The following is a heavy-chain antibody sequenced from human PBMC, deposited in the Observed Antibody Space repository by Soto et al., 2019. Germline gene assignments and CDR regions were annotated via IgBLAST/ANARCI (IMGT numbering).Heavy chain of an antibody. D-gene: IGHD5-18*01. J-gene: IGHJ6*02. Sequence: GGSLRLSCAASGFTFSSYAMHWVRQAPGKGLEWVAVISYDGSNKYYADSVKGRFTISRDNSKNTLYLQMNSLRAEDTAVYYCARDIVLDTAMVSLYYYYYGMDVWGQGTTVTVSS. CDR1: GFTFSSYA. V-gene: IGHV3-30-3*01. CDR3: ARDIVLDTAMVSLYYYYYGMDV. CDR2: ISYDGSNK.